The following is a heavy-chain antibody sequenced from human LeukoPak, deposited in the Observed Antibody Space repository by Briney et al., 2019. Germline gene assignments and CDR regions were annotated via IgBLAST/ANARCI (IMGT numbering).Heavy chain of an antibody. V-gene: IGHV4-4*09. CDR2: IYTSGST. J-gene: IGHJ4*02. Sequence: SETLSLTCTVSGGSISSYYWSWIRQPPGKGLEWIGYIYTSGSTNYNPSLKSRVTISVDTSKNQFSLKLISVTAADTAVYYCARRYSSSWHFFDYWGQGTLVIVSS. CDR1: GGSISSYY. CDR3: ARRYSSSWHFFDY. D-gene: IGHD6-13*01.